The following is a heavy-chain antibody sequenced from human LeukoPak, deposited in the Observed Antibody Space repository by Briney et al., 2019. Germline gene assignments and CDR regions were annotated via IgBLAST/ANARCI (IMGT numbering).Heavy chain of an antibody. V-gene: IGHV1-18*01. Sequence: ASVKVSCKASGYTFTSYGISWVRQAPGQGFEWMGWISAYNGNTNYAQKLQGRVTLTTDTSTTTAYMELRSLRSDDTAVYYCSRDPSNTSGWYIYFDYWGQGTLVTVSS. CDR3: SRDPSNTSGWYIYFDY. J-gene: IGHJ4*02. CDR2: ISAYNGNT. CDR1: GYTFTSYG. D-gene: IGHD6-19*01.